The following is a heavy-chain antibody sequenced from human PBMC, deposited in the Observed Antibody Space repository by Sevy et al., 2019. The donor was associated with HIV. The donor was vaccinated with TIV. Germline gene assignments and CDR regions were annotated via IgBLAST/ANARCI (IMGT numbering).Heavy chain of an antibody. Sequence: SETLSLTCTVSGGSISSSSYYWGWIRQPPGKGLEWIGSIYYSGSTYYNPSLKSRVTISVDTSKNQFSLKLSSVTAADTAVYYRARHAGIVLVPTVGMDVWGQGTTVTVSS. D-gene: IGHD2-2*01. CDR2: IYYSGST. CDR1: GGSISSSSYY. V-gene: IGHV4-39*01. J-gene: IGHJ6*02. CDR3: ARHAGIVLVPTVGMDV.